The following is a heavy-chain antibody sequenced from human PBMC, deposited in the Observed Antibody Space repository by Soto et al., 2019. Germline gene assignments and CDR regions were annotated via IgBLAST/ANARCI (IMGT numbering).Heavy chain of an antibody. CDR1: GYIFTNYD. Sequence: ASVKVSCKASGYIFTNYDINWVRQATGQGLEWMGWMNPNSGNTGYAQKFQGRVTMTRNTSISTAYMELSSLRSEDTAVYYCASTIFGVVIPSYYYYGMDVWGQGTTVTVSS. CDR3: ASTIFGVVIPSYYYYGMDV. V-gene: IGHV1-8*01. CDR2: MNPNSGNT. D-gene: IGHD3-3*01. J-gene: IGHJ6*02.